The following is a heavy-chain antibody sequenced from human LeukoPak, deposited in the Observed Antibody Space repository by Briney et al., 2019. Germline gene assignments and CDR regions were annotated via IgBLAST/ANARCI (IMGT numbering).Heavy chain of an antibody. D-gene: IGHD2-2*01. V-gene: IGHV3-21*01. Sequence: GGSLRLSCAASGFTFSSYNMDWVRQAPGKGLEWVSFIDSSSRYIYQADSVKGRFTISRDNAKSSVFLQMNSLRAEDTAVYYCARVGGHCTSTSCPPPDYWGQGTLVTVSS. CDR2: IDSSSRYI. CDR3: ARVGGHCTSTSCPPPDY. CDR1: GFTFSSYN. J-gene: IGHJ4*02.